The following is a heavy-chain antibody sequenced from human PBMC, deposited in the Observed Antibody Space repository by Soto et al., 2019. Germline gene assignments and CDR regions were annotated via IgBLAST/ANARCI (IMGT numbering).Heavy chain of an antibody. V-gene: IGHV3-48*01. CDR3: ARANYYGSPGDFDY. J-gene: IGHJ4*02. CDR2: ISSSSSTI. D-gene: IGHD3-10*01. Sequence: EVQLVESGGGLVQPGGSLRLSCAASGFTFSSYSMNWVRQAPGKGLEWVSYISSSSSTIYYADSVKGRFIISRDKAKNSLYLQMNSLRAEDTAVYYCARANYYGSPGDFDYWGQGTLVTVSS. CDR1: GFTFSSYS.